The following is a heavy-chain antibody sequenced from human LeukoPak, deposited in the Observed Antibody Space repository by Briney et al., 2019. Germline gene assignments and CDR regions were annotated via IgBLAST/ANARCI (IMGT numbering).Heavy chain of an antibody. CDR3: ARVNLEYYYASGRLIKYYYYYMDV. Sequence: GGSLRLSCAASGFTFDDYGMSWVRQAPGKGLEWVSGINWNGGSTGYADSVTGRFTISRDNAKKSLYLQMNSLRAEDTALYYCARVNLEYYYASGRLIKYYYYYMDVWGKGTTVTISS. D-gene: IGHD3-10*01. CDR1: GFTFDDYG. J-gene: IGHJ6*03. V-gene: IGHV3-20*04. CDR2: INWNGGST.